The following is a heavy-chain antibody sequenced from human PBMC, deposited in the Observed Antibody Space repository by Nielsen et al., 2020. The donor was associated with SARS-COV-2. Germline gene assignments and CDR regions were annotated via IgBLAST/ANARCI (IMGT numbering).Heavy chain of an antibody. V-gene: IGHV4-61*09. J-gene: IGHJ6*02. CDR3: ARSFRERFLEWSVFGMDV. CDR1: GGSFSSVNYY. Sequence: SETLSLTCTVSGGSFSSVNYYWTWLRQPAGRGLEWIGHIFTDGYTSYNPSLMSRVSISVDTSKNQFSLKLNSVTATDTAVYYCARSFRERFLEWSVFGMDVWGQGTTVTVSS. CDR2: IFTDGYT. D-gene: IGHD3-3*01.